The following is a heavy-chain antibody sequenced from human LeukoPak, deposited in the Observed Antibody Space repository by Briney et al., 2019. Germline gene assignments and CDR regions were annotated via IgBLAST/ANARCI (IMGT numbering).Heavy chain of an antibody. CDR1: GGSFSGYY. J-gene: IGHJ4*02. CDR2: INHSGNT. CDR3: ARGWDSSWYGSFYY. Sequence: ASETLSLTCAVYGGSFSGYYWSWIRQPPGKGLEWIGEINHSGNTNYNPSLKSRVTISGDTSKNHFSLKVSSVTAADTAVYYCARGWDSSWYGSFYYWGQGTLVTVSS. D-gene: IGHD6-13*01. V-gene: IGHV4-34*01.